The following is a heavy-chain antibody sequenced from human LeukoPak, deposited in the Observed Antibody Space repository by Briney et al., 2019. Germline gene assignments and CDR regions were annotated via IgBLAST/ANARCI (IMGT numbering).Heavy chain of an antibody. CDR3: ARAYSGFSSRGFDY. V-gene: IGHV3-33*08. CDR1: GFTFSSYW. Sequence: GGSLRLSCAASGFTFSSYWMSWVRQAPGKGLEWVADIWYDGSNKYYADSVKGRFTISRDTSKNTVSLQMTGLRADDTAVYYCARAYSGFSSRGFDYWGQGTLVSVSS. CDR2: IWYDGSNK. D-gene: IGHD5-12*01. J-gene: IGHJ4*02.